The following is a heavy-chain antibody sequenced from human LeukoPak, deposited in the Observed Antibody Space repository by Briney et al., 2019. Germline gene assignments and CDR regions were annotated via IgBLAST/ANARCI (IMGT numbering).Heavy chain of an antibody. V-gene: IGHV3-21*01. CDR1: GFTFSSYS. CDR2: ISSSSTYI. J-gene: IGHJ4*02. Sequence: GGSLRLSCAASGFTFSSYSMNWVRQAPGKGLEWVSSISSSSTYIYYADSVKGRFTISRDNAKNSLYLQMISLRAEDTAVYYCAGDDGSSGYAFDYWSQGTLVTVSS. CDR3: AGDDGSSGYAFDY. D-gene: IGHD3-22*01.